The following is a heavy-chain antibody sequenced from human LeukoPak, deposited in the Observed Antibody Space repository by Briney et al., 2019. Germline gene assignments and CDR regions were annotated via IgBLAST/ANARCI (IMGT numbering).Heavy chain of an antibody. CDR2: ISWNSGSI. CDR1: GFTFDDYA. CDR3: AKGDYYDSSGYNDY. J-gene: IGHJ4*02. D-gene: IGHD3-22*01. V-gene: IGHV3-9*01. Sequence: GGSLRLSCAASGFTFDDYAMHWVRQAPGKGLEWVSGISWNSGSIGYADSVKGRFTIPRDNAKNSLYLQMNSLRAEDTALYYCAKGDYYDSSGYNDYWGQGTLVTVSS.